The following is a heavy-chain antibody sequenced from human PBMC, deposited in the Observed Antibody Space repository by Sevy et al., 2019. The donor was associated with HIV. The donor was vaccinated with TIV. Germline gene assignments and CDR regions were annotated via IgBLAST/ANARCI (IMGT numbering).Heavy chain of an antibody. J-gene: IGHJ6*03. D-gene: IGHD3-22*01. CDR2: TRNKANSYTT. CDR1: GFTFSDHY. CDR3: ARERITMIVVVNNYYYYYYMDV. V-gene: IGHV3-72*01. Sequence: GGSLRLSCAASGFTFSDHYMDWVRQAPGKGLEWVGRTRNKANSYTTEYAASVKGRFTISRDGSKNSLYLQMNSLKTEDTAVYYCARERITMIVVVNNYYYYYYMDVWGKGTTVTVSS.